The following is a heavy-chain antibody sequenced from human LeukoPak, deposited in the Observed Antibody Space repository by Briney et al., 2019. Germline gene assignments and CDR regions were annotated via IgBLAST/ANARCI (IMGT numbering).Heavy chain of an antibody. J-gene: IGHJ4*02. CDR1: GYTLTELS. CDR3: ARGPIGGLRKGFDI. Sequence: ASVKVSCKVSGYTLTELSMHWVRQAPGQGLEWMGWINTHNGATNYAQHFQGRVTMTTDTAVTTAYMDLDGLTSDDAAVYFCARGPIGGLRKGFDIWGQGTLVTVSS. V-gene: IGHV1-2*02. D-gene: IGHD1-26*01. CDR2: INTHNGAT.